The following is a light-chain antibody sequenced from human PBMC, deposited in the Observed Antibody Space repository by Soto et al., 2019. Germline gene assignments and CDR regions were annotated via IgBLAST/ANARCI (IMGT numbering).Light chain of an antibody. CDR1: SSNIGSNY. CDR2: RNN. CDR3: AAWDDSLSGPV. Sequence: QSVLTQPPSASGTPGQRVTISCSGSSSNIGSNYVYWYQQLPGTAPKLLIYRNNQRPSGVPDRFSGSKSGTSASLAISGLRSEDEAEYNCAAWDDSLSGPVFGGGTKLTVL. J-gene: IGLJ2*01. V-gene: IGLV1-47*01.